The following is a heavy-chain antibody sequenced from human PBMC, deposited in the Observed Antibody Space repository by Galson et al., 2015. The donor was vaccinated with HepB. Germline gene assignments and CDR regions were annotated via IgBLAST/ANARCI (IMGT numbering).Heavy chain of an antibody. D-gene: IGHD6-13*01. J-gene: IGHJ5*02. V-gene: IGHV3-15*01. CDR1: GFTFNNAW. CDR3: TTDVLYSTFWSWFNP. CDR2: IKSKTDGGTT. Sequence: SLRLSCAASGFTFNNAWMSWVRQPPGKGLEWVGHIKSKTDGGTTDYAAPVKGRCTISRNDSKNTLYLQMNGLKTDDTAVYYCTTDVLYSTFWSWFNPWGQGTLVTVSS.